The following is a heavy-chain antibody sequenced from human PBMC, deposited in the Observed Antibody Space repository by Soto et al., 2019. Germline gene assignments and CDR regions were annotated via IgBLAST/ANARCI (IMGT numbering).Heavy chain of an antibody. CDR2: ISSSGSST. V-gene: IGHV3-23*01. CDR3: AKGSWFGEFFDS. CDR1: GFPFSRYA. J-gene: IGHJ4*02. Sequence: EVHLLESGGGLVQPGGSLRLSCAASGFPFSRYAMGWVRQAPGKGLEWVSCISSSGSSTYYADSVKGRFTISRDNSNNTMDLQMNSLRAEDTADYCCAKGSWFGEFFDSWGQGALVTVSS. D-gene: IGHD3-10*01.